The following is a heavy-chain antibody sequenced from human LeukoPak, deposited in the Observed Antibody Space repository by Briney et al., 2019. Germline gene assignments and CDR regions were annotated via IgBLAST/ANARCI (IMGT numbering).Heavy chain of an antibody. CDR2: LSGALNII. CDR1: GFNIRDHY. Sequence: GGSLRLSCAASGFNIRDHYMGWIRQAPGKGLEWVSYLSGALNIIYYADSVKGRFTISRDIANNSLSLQMTGLRADDTAIYFCVRPEDLGTLYYWGQGILVTVSS. CDR3: VRPEDLGTLYY. D-gene: IGHD1-14*01. V-gene: IGHV3-11*04. J-gene: IGHJ4*02.